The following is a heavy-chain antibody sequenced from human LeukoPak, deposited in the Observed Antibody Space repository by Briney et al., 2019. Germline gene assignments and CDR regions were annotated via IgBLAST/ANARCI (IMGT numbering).Heavy chain of an antibody. V-gene: IGHV1-18*04. CDR3: ARLRVDTAMVDYYYGMDV. CDR1: GYNFISSG. Sequence: ASVKVSCKASGYNFISSGVTWVRQAPGQGLEWMGWISPYNGNTNYAQKLQGRVTMTTDTSTSTAYMELRSLRSDDTAVYYCARLRVDTAMVDYYYGMDVWGQGTTVTVSS. J-gene: IGHJ6*02. D-gene: IGHD5-18*01. CDR2: ISPYNGNT.